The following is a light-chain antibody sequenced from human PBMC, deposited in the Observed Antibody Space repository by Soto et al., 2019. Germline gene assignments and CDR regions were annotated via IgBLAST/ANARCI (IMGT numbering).Light chain of an antibody. CDR2: GAS. V-gene: IGKV3-20*01. J-gene: IGKJ4*01. Sequence: EIVLTQSPGTLSLSPGERATLSCRASQSVSSSYLAWYQQKPGQAPRLLIYGASSRANGIPDRFSSSGSGTDFTLTISILEPEDFAVYYCQQYASSPLTFGGGTKVEIK. CDR3: QQYASSPLT. CDR1: QSVSSSY.